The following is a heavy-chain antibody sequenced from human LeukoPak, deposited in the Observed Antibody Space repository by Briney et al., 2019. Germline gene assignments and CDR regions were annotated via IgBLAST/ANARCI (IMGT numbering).Heavy chain of an antibody. J-gene: IGHJ4*02. D-gene: IGHD2-21*02. V-gene: IGHV3-30*03. CDR3: ARDESRGNLVTAPDY. CDR1: GFTFSSYG. CDR2: ITYDGTNT. Sequence: PGRSLRLSCAASGFTFSSYGMHWVRQAPGKGLEWVAFITYDGTNTYYAGSVKGRFTISRDNAKNALYLQMNSLRVEDTAVYYCARDESRGNLVTAPDYWGQGTLVTVSS.